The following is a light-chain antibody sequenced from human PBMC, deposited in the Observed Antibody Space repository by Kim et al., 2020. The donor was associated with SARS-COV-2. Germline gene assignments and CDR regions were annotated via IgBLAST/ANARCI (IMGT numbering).Light chain of an antibody. J-gene: IGLJ3*02. CDR1: SSNVGINR. CDR3: ASWDSRLSSGV. V-gene: IGLV1-51*01. Sequence: GQRVTISCSGTSSNVGINRVSWYQQVPGTAPRLLIYDTNRRSSGIPDRFSASKSATSATLGITGLQTGDEAVYYCASWDSRLSSGVFGGGTQLTVL. CDR2: DTN.